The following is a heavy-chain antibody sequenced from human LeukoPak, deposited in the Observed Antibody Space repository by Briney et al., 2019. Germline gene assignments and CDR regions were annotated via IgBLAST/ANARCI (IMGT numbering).Heavy chain of an antibody. D-gene: IGHD2-21*02. CDR2: ISGSGGST. Sequence: GGSLRLSCAASGFTFSSYAMSWVRQAPGKGLEWVSAISGSGGSTYYADSVKGRFTISRDNSKNTLYLQVNSLRAEDTAVYYCAKQGGCQPLLFENDYWGQGTLVTVSS. CDR3: AKQGGCQPLLFENDY. CDR1: GFTFSSYA. J-gene: IGHJ4*02. V-gene: IGHV3-23*01.